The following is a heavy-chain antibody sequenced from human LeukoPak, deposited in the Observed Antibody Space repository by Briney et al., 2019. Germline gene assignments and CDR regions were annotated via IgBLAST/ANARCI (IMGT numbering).Heavy chain of an antibody. CDR2: IIPIFGTV. D-gene: IGHD3-10*01. J-gene: IGHJ3*02. Sequence: GASVKVSCKASGGTFSSYAISWVRQAPGQGLEWMGGIIPIFGTVNYAQKFQGRVTITADESTSTAYMELSSLRSEDTAVYYCARDTEVTMVRGVIISSAFDIWGQGTMVTVSS. CDR3: ARDTEVTMVRGVIISSAFDI. CDR1: GGTFSSYA. V-gene: IGHV1-69*13.